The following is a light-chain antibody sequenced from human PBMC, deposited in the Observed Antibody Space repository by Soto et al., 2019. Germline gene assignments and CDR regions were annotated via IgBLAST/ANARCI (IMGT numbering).Light chain of an antibody. CDR2: GAS. V-gene: IGKV3-20*01. CDR3: HHYGYGADT. J-gene: IGKJ2*01. Sequence: VLTQSPGTLSLSPGERATLSCRASASVRNDSLAWYQQHPGQAPRLLIFGASNRVTGIPDRFTGSGSGADFSLNISRLEPDDSAVYFCHHYGYGADTFGQGTKLEIK. CDR1: ASVRNDS.